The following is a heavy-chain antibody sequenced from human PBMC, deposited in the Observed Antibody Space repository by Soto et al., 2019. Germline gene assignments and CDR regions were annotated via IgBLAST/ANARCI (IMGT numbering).Heavy chain of an antibody. CDR1: GFTVSSYG. CDR3: VKDGSSGWPYFYDMDV. CDR2: ISYDGRNK. J-gene: IGHJ6*02. V-gene: IGHV3-30*18. Sequence: PXGSLRLSCSASGFTVSSYGMRWVRQAPGKGLEWVAVISYDGRNKYYADAVKGRFTISRDNSKNTLYLQMSSLRAEDTAVYYCVKDGSSGWPYFYDMDVWGQGTTVTVSS. D-gene: IGHD6-19*01.